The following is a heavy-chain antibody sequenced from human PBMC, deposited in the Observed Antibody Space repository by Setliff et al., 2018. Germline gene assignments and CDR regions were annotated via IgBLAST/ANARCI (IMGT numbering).Heavy chain of an antibody. CDR3: ETPWFDP. Sequence: PGESLKISCAASGFSFSSFAMSWVRQAPGKGLEWVSSISPSSSHIYYADSAEGRFTISRDNAKNSLYLQLNSLRAEDTAVYYYETPWFDPWGQGTLVTVSS. CDR2: ISPSSSHI. J-gene: IGHJ5*02. CDR1: GFSFSSFA. V-gene: IGHV3-21*01.